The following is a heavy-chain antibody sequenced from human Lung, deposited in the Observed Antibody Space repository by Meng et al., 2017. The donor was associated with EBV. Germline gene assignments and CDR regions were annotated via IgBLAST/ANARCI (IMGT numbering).Heavy chain of an antibody. J-gene: IGHJ4*02. Sequence: VPLPEPGPGLGKPSGTLSLTCAVSGGSISSSNWWSWVRQPPGKGLEWIGEIYHSGSTNYNPSLKSRVTIPVDKSKNQFSLKLSSVTAADTAVYYCASFPPPGKQWLVSDYWGQGTLVTVSS. CDR3: ASFPPPGKQWLVSDY. V-gene: IGHV4-4*02. CDR2: IYHSGST. D-gene: IGHD6-19*01. CDR1: GGSISSSNW.